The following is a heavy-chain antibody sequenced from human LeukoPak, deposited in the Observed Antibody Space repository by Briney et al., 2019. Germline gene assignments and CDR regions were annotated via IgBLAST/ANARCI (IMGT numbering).Heavy chain of an antibody. CDR3: ARMGQGSGWHYYFDY. CDR1: GFTFSSYV. Sequence: QSGRSLRLSCAASGFTFSSYVIHWIRQAPGKGLEWVAVISYDGSNKFYADSVKGRFTISRDNSKNTLYLQLNSLRAEDTAVYYCARMGQGSGWHYYFDYWGQGTLVTVSS. V-gene: IGHV3-30-3*01. D-gene: IGHD6-19*01. CDR2: ISYDGSNK. J-gene: IGHJ4*02.